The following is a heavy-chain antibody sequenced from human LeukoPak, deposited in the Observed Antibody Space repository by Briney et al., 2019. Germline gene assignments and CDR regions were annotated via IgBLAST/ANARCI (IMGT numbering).Heavy chain of an antibody. D-gene: IGHD5-12*01. CDR3: ARDGLSGYVYDY. V-gene: IGHV4-30-4*08. CDR2: IYYSVST. J-gene: IGHJ4*02. CDR1: GGSISSGDYY. Sequence: SETLSLTCTVSGGSISSGDYYWSWIRQPPGKGLEWIGYIYYSVSTYYNPSLKSRVTISVDTSKNQFPLKLSSVTAADTAVYYCARDGLSGYVYDYWGQGTLVTVSS.